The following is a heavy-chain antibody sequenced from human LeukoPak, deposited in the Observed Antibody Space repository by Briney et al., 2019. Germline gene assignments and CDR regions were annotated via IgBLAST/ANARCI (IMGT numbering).Heavy chain of an antibody. CDR2: ISYDGSNK. J-gene: IGHJ5*02. CDR1: GFTFSSYG. CDR3: AKAPMVRGVTINWFDP. Sequence: GGSLRLSCAASGFTFSSYGMHWVRQAPGKGLEWVAVISYDGSNKYYADSVKGRFTISRDNSKNTLYLQMNSLRAENTAVYYCAKAPMVRGVTINWFDPWGQGTLVTVSS. D-gene: IGHD3-10*01. V-gene: IGHV3-30*18.